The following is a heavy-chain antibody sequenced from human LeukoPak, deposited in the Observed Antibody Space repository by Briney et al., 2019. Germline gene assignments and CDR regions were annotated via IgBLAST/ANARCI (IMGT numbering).Heavy chain of an antibody. J-gene: IGHJ1*01. Sequence: PGGSLRLSCAASGFTFSSYAMSWVRQAPGKGLEWVSAISGSGGSTYYADSVKGRFTISRDNSKNTLYLQMNSLRAEDTTVYYCAKDRSGFFTRPIPFQHWGQGTLVTVSS. CDR1: GFTFSSYA. CDR3: AKDRSGFFTRPIPFQH. CDR2: ISGSGGST. D-gene: IGHD2-2*01. V-gene: IGHV3-23*01.